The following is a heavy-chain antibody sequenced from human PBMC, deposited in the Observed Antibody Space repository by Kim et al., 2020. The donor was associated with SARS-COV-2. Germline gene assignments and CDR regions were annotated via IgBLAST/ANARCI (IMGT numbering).Heavy chain of an antibody. V-gene: IGHV3-11*01. J-gene: IGHJ4*02. CDR2: STL. CDR3: AGDRAAVDY. Sequence: STLYYAYTVKGRFTISRHNAKNALYLQMNSLGAEDTAVYYCAGDRAAVDYWGQGTLVTVSS.